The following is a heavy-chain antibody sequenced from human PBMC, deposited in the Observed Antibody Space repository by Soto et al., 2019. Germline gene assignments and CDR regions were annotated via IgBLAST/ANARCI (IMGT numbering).Heavy chain of an antibody. J-gene: IGHJ5*02. CDR1: GGSISSGGYY. Sequence: SETLSLTCTVSGGSISSGGYYWSWIRQHPGKGLEWIGYIYYSGSTYYNPSLKSRVTISIDTSKNQFSLKLSSVTAADTAVYYCARGYYDFWSGYYNWFDPWGQGTLVTVSS. V-gene: IGHV4-31*03. D-gene: IGHD3-3*01. CDR2: IYYSGST. CDR3: ARGYYDFWSGYYNWFDP.